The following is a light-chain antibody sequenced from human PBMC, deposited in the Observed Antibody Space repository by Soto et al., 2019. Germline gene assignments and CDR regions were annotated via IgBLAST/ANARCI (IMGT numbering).Light chain of an antibody. CDR2: GAS. Sequence: EIVLTQSPGTLSLSPGERATLSCRASQSVSSSYLAWYQQKPGQTPRLLIYGASSRATGIPDRFSGSGSGTDFTLTISRLELEDFAVYYCLQYGNSPFTFGPGTKVDVK. J-gene: IGKJ3*01. CDR3: LQYGNSPFT. CDR1: QSVSSSY. V-gene: IGKV3-20*01.